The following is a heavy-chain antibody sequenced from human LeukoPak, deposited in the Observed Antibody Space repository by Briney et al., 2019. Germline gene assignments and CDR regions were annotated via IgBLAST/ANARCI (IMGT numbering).Heavy chain of an antibody. Sequence: ASVKVSCKASGYTFTGYYMHWVRQAPGQGLEWMGWINPSSGGTNYAQKFQGRVTMTRDTSISTAYMELSRLRSDDTAVYYCARDPYDILTGLSSWGQGTLVTVSS. J-gene: IGHJ4*02. V-gene: IGHV1-2*02. CDR3: ARDPYDILTGLSS. D-gene: IGHD3-9*01. CDR1: GYTFTGYY. CDR2: INPSSGGT.